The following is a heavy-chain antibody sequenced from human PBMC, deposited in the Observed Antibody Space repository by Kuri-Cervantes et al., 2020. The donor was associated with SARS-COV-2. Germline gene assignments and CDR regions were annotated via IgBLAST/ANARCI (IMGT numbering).Heavy chain of an antibody. CDR3: ARVGIYDYSSYRPFDY. CDR2: INPNSGGT. V-gene: IGHV1-2*02. CDR1: GYTFTGYY. J-gene: IGHJ4*02. Sequence: ASVKVSCKASGYTFTGYYMHWVRQAPGQGLEWMGWINPNSGGTNYAQKFQGRVTMTRDTSISTAYMELSRLRSDDTAVYYCARVGIYDYSSYRPFDYWGQGTLVTVSS. D-gene: IGHD4-11*01.